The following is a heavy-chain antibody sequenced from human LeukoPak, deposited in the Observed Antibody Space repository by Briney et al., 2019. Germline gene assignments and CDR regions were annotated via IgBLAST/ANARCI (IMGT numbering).Heavy chain of an antibody. V-gene: IGHV3-23*01. CDR3: ARGKDTAMGWWFDP. Sequence: GGSLRLSCAASGFTFSSYGMSWVRQAPGKGLEWVSAISGSGGSTYYADSVKGRFTISRDNSKNTLYLQMNSLRAEDTAVYYCARGKDTAMGWWFDPWGQGTLVTVSS. D-gene: IGHD5-18*01. CDR2: ISGSGGST. J-gene: IGHJ5*02. CDR1: GFTFSSYG.